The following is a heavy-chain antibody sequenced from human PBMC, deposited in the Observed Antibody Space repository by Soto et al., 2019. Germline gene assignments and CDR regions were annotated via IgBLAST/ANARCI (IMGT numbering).Heavy chain of an antibody. Sequence: EVQLLESGGGLVQPGGSLRLSCAASGFTFSSYAMSWVRQAPGKGLEWVSAISGSGGSTDYADSVKGRFTISRDNSKNTLYPQMNSLRAEDTAVNYCAKGNGYSSTWFEFDYWGQGTLVPVSS. CDR2: ISGSGGST. J-gene: IGHJ4*02. CDR1: GFTFSSYA. D-gene: IGHD6-13*01. V-gene: IGHV3-23*01. CDR3: AKGNGYSSTWFEFDY.